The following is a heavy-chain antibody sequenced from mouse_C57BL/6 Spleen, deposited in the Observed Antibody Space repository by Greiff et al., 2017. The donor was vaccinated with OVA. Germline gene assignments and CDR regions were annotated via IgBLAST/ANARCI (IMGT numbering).Heavy chain of an antibody. Sequence: EVMLVESGGDLVKPGGSLKLSCAASGFTFSSYGMSWVRQTPDKRLEWVATISSGGSYTYYPDSVKGRFTISRDNAKNTLYLQMSSLKSEDTAMYYCARPRITTVVPFDDWGQGTTLTVSS. CDR2: ISSGGSYT. V-gene: IGHV5-6*01. CDR1: GFTFSSYG. J-gene: IGHJ2*01. D-gene: IGHD1-1*01. CDR3: ARPRITTVVPFDD.